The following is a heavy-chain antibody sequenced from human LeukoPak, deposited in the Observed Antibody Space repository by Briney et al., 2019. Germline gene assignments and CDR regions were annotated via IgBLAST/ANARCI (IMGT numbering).Heavy chain of an antibody. Sequence: GRSLRLSCAASGFTFSSYAMSWVRQAPGKGLEWVSGISGNGGGTYYADSVKGRFTISRDNSKNTLYLQMNSLRVGDTAVYYCAKSFGCSRSWFDNWGQGTLVTVSS. V-gene: IGHV3-23*01. J-gene: IGHJ4*02. D-gene: IGHD6-13*01. CDR2: ISGNGGGT. CDR3: AKSFGCSRSWFDN. CDR1: GFTFSSYA.